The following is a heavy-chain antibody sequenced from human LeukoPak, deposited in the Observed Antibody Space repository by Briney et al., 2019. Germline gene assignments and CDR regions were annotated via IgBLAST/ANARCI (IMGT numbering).Heavy chain of an antibody. CDR1: GFTFSSYS. CDR3: ASMVVTALNYFDY. J-gene: IGHJ4*02. V-gene: IGHV3-48*04. D-gene: IGHD2-21*02. CDR2: ISSSSSTI. Sequence: GGSLRLSCAASGFTFSSYSMNWVRQAPGKGLEWVSYISSSSSTIYYADSVKGRFTISRDNAKNSLYLQMNSLRAEDTAVYYCASMVVTALNYFDYWGQGTLVTVSS.